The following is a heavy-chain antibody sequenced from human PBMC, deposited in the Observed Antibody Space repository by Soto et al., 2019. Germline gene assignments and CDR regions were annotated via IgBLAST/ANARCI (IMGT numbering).Heavy chain of an antibody. CDR1: GFTFSSYA. V-gene: IGHV3-23*01. CDR2: ISGSGGST. Sequence: GGSLRLSCVASGFTFSSYAMSWVRQAPGKGLEWVSAISGSGGSTYYADSVKGRFTISRDNSKNTLYPQMNSLRAEDTAVYYCAKGWYYYDAFDIWGQGTMVTVSS. J-gene: IGHJ3*02. D-gene: IGHD3-10*01. CDR3: AKGWYYYDAFDI.